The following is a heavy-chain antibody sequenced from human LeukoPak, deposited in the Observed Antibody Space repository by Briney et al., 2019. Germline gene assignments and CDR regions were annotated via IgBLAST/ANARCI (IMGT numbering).Heavy chain of an antibody. Sequence: GGSLRLSCAASGFTFSSSAMSWVRQAPGKGLEWVSAISNNGGYTYYADSVQGRFTISRDNSKSTLCLQMNSLRAEDTAVYYCARGIAAAGSYWGQGTLVTVSS. CDR1: GFTFSSSA. J-gene: IGHJ4*02. D-gene: IGHD6-13*01. CDR2: ISNNGGYT. V-gene: IGHV3-23*01. CDR3: ARGIAAAGSY.